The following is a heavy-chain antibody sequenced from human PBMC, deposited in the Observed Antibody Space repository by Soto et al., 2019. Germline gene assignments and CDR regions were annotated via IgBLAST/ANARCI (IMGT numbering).Heavy chain of an antibody. CDR3: ARQYDFWSYNWFDP. D-gene: IGHD3-3*01. CDR2: IYYSGST. CDR1: GGSISSSSYY. V-gene: IGHV4-39*01. Sequence: SETLSLSCTVSGGSISSSSYYWGWIRQPPGKGLEWIGSIYYSGSTYYNPSLKSRVTISVDTSKNQFPLKLSSVTAADTAVYYCARQYDFWSYNWFDPWGQGTLVTVSS. J-gene: IGHJ5*02.